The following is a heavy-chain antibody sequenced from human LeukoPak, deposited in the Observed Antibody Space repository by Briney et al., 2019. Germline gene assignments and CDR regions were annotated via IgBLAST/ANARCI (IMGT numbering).Heavy chain of an antibody. CDR3: ARGHDYSNYGDY. CDR1: GGSFSGYY. J-gene: IGHJ4*02. D-gene: IGHD4-11*01. Sequence: SSETLSLTCAVYGGSFSGYYWSWIRQPLGKGLEWIGEINHSGSTNYNPSLKSRVTISVDTSKNQFSLKLSSVTAADTAVYYCARGHDYSNYGDYWGQGTLVTVSS. CDR2: INHSGST. V-gene: IGHV4-34*01.